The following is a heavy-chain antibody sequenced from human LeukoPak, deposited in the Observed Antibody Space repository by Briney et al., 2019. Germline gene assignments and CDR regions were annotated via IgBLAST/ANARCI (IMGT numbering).Heavy chain of an antibody. V-gene: IGHV1-18*01. Sequence: ASVKVSCKASGYTFTSYGISWVRQAPGQGLEWMGWISAYNGNTNYAQKLQGRVTMTTDTSTSTAYMELRSLRSYDTAVYYCAREWELRHFDYWGQRTLVTVSS. CDR1: GYTFTSYG. CDR3: AREWELRHFDY. J-gene: IGHJ4*02. CDR2: ISAYNGNT. D-gene: IGHD1-26*01.